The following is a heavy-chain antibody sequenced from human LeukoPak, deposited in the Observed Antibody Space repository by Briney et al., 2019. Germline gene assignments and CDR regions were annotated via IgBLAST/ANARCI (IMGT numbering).Heavy chain of an antibody. V-gene: IGHV3-21*01. CDR2: ISSSSSYI. CDR3: ARASTNYDFWSGFLYYYYYMDV. J-gene: IGHJ6*03. D-gene: IGHD3-3*01. CDR1: GFTFSGFA. Sequence: GGSLRLSCAASGFTFSGFAMSWVRQAPGKGLEWVSSISSSSSYIYYADSVKGRFTISRDNAKNSLYLQMNSLRAEDTAVYYCARASTNYDFWSGFLYYYYYMDVWGKGTTVTVSS.